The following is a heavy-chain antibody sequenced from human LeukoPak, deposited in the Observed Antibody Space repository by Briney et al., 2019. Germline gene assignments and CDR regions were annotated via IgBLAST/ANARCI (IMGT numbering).Heavy chain of an antibody. CDR1: GYTFTSNY. V-gene: IGHV1-46*01. CDR2: IYPRDGST. CDR3: ARDQEGFDY. Sequence: ASVKVSCKASGYTFTSNYIHRVRQAPGQGLEWMGMIYPRDGSTSYAQKFQGRVTVTRDTSTSTVHMELSGLRSGDTAVYYCARDQEGFDYWGQGTLVTVSS. J-gene: IGHJ4*02.